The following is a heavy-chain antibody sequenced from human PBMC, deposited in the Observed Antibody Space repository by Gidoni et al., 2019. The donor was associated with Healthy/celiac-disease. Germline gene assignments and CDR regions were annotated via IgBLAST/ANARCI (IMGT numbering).Heavy chain of an antibody. CDR2: IYYSGST. CDR3: ARHKEEGSGSYSPPHNWFDP. J-gene: IGHJ5*02. D-gene: IGHD3-10*01. CDR1: GGSISSSSYY. Sequence: GGSISSSSYYWGWIRQPPGKGLEWIGSIYYSGSTYYNPSLKSRVTISVDTSKNQFSLKLSSVTAADTAVYYCARHKEEGSGSYSPPHNWFDPWGQGTLVTVSS. V-gene: IGHV4-39*01.